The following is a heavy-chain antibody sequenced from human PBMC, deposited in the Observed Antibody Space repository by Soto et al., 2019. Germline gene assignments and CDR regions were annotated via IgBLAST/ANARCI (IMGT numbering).Heavy chain of an antibody. D-gene: IGHD3-10*01. Sequence: GGSLRLSCAASGFTFSSYWMSWVRQAPGKGLEWVANIKQDGSEKYYVDSVKGRFTISRDNAKNSLYLQMNSLRAEDTAVYYCARDHNHYYGSGSYYNGVSPSGSYYGMDVWGQGTTVTVSS. J-gene: IGHJ6*02. V-gene: IGHV3-7*05. CDR3: ARDHNHYYGSGSYYNGVSPSGSYYGMDV. CDR2: IKQDGSEK. CDR1: GFTFSSYW.